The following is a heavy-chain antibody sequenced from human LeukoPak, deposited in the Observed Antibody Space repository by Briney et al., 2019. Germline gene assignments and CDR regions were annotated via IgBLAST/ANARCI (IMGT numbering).Heavy chain of an antibody. CDR3: AKDGDTYYYDSSGYWLDY. CDR2: ISYDGSNK. D-gene: IGHD3-22*01. Sequence: PGGSLRLSYAASGFTFSSYGMHWVRQAPGKGLEWVAVISYDGSNKYYADSVKGRFTISRDNSKNTLYLQMNSLRAEDTAVYYCAKDGDTYYYDSSGYWLDYWGQGTLVTVSS. V-gene: IGHV3-30*18. CDR1: GFTFSSYG. J-gene: IGHJ4*02.